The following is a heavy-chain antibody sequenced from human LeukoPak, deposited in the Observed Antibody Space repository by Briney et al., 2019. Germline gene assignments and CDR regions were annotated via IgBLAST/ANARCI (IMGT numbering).Heavy chain of an antibody. CDR2: IRTYDDNA. CDR3: ARGSYYYMDV. Sequence: GASVKVSCKASGYTFTSYGIIWVRQAPGQGLEWMGGIRTYDDNANYAERLQGRVTMTTDTSTSTAYMELSTLRYEDTAIYYCARGSYYYMDVWGKGTTVTISS. J-gene: IGHJ6*03. V-gene: IGHV1-18*01. CDR1: GYTFTSYG.